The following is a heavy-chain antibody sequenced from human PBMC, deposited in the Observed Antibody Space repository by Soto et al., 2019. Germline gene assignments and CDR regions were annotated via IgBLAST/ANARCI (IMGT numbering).Heavy chain of an antibody. Sequence: VXLQESGPGLVKPSETLSLTCTVSGGSISSYYWSWIRQPPGKGLEWIGYIYYSGSTNYNPSLKSRVTISVDTSKNQFSLKLSSVTAADTAVYYCARRYGYSFDYWGQGTLVTVSS. J-gene: IGHJ4*02. CDR2: IYYSGST. CDR1: GGSISSYY. D-gene: IGHD1-1*01. CDR3: ARRYGYSFDY. V-gene: IGHV4-59*08.